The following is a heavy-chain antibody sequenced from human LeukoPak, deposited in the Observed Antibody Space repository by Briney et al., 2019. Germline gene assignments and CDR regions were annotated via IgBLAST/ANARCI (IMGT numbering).Heavy chain of an antibody. CDR3: AREIVGAREFDY. CDR2: INGDGSST. D-gene: IGHD1-26*01. J-gene: IGHJ4*02. V-gene: IGHV3-74*01. Sequence: PGGSLRLSCAASGFTFSSHWMHWVRQAPGKGLVWVSRINGDGSSTSYADSVKGRLTISRDNAKNTLYLQMNSLRAEDTAVYYCAREIVGAREFDYWGQGTLVTVSS. CDR1: GFTFSSHW.